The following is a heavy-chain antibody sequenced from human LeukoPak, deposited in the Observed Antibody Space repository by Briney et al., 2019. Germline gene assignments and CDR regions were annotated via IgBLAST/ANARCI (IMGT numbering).Heavy chain of an antibody. J-gene: IGHJ4*02. CDR2: ISGSGGST. D-gene: IGHD3-22*01. Sequence: GGSLRLSCAASGFTFSSYAMSWVRQAPGKGLEWVSAISGSGGSTYYADSVKGRFTISRDNSKNTLYLQMNSLRAEDTAVYYCARTFYYYDSSGYSPGFDYWGQGTLVTVSS. CDR1: GFTFSSYA. V-gene: IGHV3-23*01. CDR3: ARTFYYYDSSGYSPGFDY.